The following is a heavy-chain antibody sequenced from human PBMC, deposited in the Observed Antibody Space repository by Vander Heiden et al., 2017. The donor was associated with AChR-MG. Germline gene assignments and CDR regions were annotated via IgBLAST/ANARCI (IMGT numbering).Heavy chain of an antibody. CDR1: GLTFSDYG. CDR3: AKDPNGDYIGTFDI. D-gene: IGHD4-17*01. CDR2: ISVSSVTT. Sequence: DVQVLASGGGLVQPGGSLRLSCAACGLTFSDYGLTWVRQAPGTVLEWVSSISVSSVTTQYADSVKGRFTVSRDNSKNTLYLQMHSLRAEDTAIYYCAKDPNGDYIGTFDIWGRGTMVTVSS. J-gene: IGHJ3*02. V-gene: IGHV3-23*01.